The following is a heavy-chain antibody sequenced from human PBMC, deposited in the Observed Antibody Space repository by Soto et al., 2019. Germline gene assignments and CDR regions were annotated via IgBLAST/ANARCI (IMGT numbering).Heavy chain of an antibody. J-gene: IGHJ4*02. CDR3: AKETDGSGWALFDY. D-gene: IGHD6-25*01. Sequence: GGSLRLSCAASGFTFSSYAMSWVPQAPGKGLEWVSAISGSGGSTYSADSVKGRFTISRDNSKNTLYLQMNSLRAEDTAVYYCAKETDGSGWALFDYWGQGTLVTVSS. CDR2: ISGSGGST. CDR1: GFTFSSYA. V-gene: IGHV3-23*01.